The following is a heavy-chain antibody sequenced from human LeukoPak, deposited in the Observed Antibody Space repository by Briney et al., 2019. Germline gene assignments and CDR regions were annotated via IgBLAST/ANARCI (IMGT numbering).Heavy chain of an antibody. CDR1: KITFSSYW. Sequence: GGSLRLSCTSSKITFSSYWMSWVRQAPGKGLEWVANIKQDGGEKYYVDSLKGRFTISRDNAKNSLYLQMNSLRAEDTAVYYCATSQTTSGRYGNAFDIWGQGTMVTVSS. V-gene: IGHV3-7*01. J-gene: IGHJ3*02. D-gene: IGHD6-19*01. CDR3: ATSQTTSGRYGNAFDI. CDR2: IKQDGGEK.